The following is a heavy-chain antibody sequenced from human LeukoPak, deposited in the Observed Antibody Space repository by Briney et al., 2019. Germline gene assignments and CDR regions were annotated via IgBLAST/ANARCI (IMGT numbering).Heavy chain of an antibody. CDR2: IHSSGTT. V-gene: IGHV4-4*07. D-gene: IGHD4-17*01. J-gene: IGHJ3*02. CDR1: GDSITSYY. Sequence: SETLSLTCSVSGDSITSYYWSWVRQPAGKGLEWVGRIHSSGTTNYNPSLESRVSMSVDTSKNQVSLRLTSLTAADTAVYYCALDNGAYFNSFDIWGQGTMVAVSS. CDR3: ALDNGAYFNSFDI.